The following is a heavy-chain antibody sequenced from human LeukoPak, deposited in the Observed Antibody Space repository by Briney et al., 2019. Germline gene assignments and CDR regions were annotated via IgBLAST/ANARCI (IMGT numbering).Heavy chain of an antibody. CDR2: ISSSSSPI. V-gene: IGHV3-48*04. CDR1: GFTFSTYS. J-gene: IGHJ6*04. D-gene: IGHD3-10*02. CDR3: AELGITMIGGV. Sequence: GGSLRLSCAASGFTFSTYSMNWVRQAPGKGLEWVSYISSSSSPIYYADSVKGRFTISRDNAKNSLYLQMNSLRAEDTAVYYCAELGITMIGGVWGKGTTVTISS.